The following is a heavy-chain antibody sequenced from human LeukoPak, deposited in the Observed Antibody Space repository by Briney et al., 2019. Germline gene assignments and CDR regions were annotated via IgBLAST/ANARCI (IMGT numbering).Heavy chain of an antibody. CDR1: GGSISSYY. Sequence: SETLSLTCTVSGGSISSYYWSWIRQPAGKGLEWNGRIYTSGSTNYNPSLKSRVTMSVDTSKNQFSLKLSSVTAADTAVYYCARDRQYCSSTSCYGWFDPWGQGTLVTVSS. D-gene: IGHD2-2*01. J-gene: IGHJ5*02. CDR3: ARDRQYCSSTSCYGWFDP. V-gene: IGHV4-4*07. CDR2: IYTSGST.